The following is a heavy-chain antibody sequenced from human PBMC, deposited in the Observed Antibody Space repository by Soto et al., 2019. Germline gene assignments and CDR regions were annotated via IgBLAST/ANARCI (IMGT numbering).Heavy chain of an antibody. Sequence: EVQLLESGGGLVQHGGSLRLYCAASGFTFNNYAMTWVRQAPGKGLEWVSAISGGGDTTSYADSVKGRFTVSRDGSKNTLYLQMSSLRAEDTALYYCAKGRGGSGSLPPRVDFWGQGTLVTVSS. J-gene: IGHJ4*02. CDR3: AKGRGGSGSLPPRVDF. CDR1: GFTFNNYA. V-gene: IGHV3-23*01. CDR2: ISGGGDTT. D-gene: IGHD3-10*01.